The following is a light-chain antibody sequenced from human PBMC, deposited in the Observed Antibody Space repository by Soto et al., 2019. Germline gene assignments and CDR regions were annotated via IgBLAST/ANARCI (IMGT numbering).Light chain of an antibody. Sequence: QSVLTQPASVSGSPGQSITISCTGTSSDVGGYDHVSWYQHYPDKVPRLLIYKVSHRPSGVSNRFSGSKSGNTASLTISGPQAEDEAVYFCTSSVTGGLYVFGAGTKLTVL. J-gene: IGLJ1*01. CDR3: TSSVTGGLYV. CDR2: KVS. V-gene: IGLV2-14*01. CDR1: SSDVGGYDH.